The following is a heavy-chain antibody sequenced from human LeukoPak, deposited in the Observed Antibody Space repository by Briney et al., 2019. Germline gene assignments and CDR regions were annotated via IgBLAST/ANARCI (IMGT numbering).Heavy chain of an antibody. Sequence: PGGSLRLSCAASGFTFSTYGVYWVRQAPGKGLEWVSSNSGGSSYYADSVKGRFTISRDNSKNTLYLQMNSLRAEDTAVYYCAKVGRSGTDYYDSSGYSADYWGQGTLVTVSS. CDR2: NSGGSS. CDR3: AKVGRSGTDYYDSSGYSADY. CDR1: GFTFSTYG. D-gene: IGHD3-22*01. V-gene: IGHV3-23*01. J-gene: IGHJ4*02.